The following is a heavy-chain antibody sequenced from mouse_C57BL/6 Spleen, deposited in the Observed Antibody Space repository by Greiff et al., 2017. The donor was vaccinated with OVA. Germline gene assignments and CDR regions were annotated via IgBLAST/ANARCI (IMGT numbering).Heavy chain of an antibody. CDR1: GYTFTSYW. D-gene: IGHD2-5*01. J-gene: IGHJ2*01. Sequence: QVQLQQPGAELVKPGASVKVSCKASGYTFTSYWMHWVKQRPGQGLEWIGRIHPSDSDTNYNQKFKGKATLTVDKSSSTDYMQLSSLTSEDAAVYYCAMGDSNSYFGYWGQGTTLTVSS. V-gene: IGHV1-74*01. CDR3: AMGDSNSYFGY. CDR2: IHPSDSDT.